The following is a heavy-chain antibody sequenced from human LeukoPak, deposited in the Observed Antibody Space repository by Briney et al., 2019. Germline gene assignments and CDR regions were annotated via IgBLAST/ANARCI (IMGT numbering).Heavy chain of an antibody. CDR1: GFTFSSYS. J-gene: IGHJ4*02. CDR3: ARALLIAAAGTGY. Sequence: PGGSLRLSCVASGFTFSSYSMNWVRQAPGKGLEWVSSISSSSSYIYYADSVKGRFTISRDNAKNSLYLQMNSLRAEDTAVYYCARALLIAAAGTGYWGQGTLVTVSS. V-gene: IGHV3-21*01. CDR2: ISSSSSYI. D-gene: IGHD6-13*01.